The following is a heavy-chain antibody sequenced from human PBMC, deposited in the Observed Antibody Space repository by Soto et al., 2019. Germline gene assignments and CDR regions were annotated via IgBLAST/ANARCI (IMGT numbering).Heavy chain of an antibody. Sequence: SEPLSLTCTVSGRSISSSSYYWGWIRQPPGKGLEWIGSIYYSGSTYYNPSLKSRVTISVDTSKNQFSLKLSSVTAADTAVYFWGGSIFGGKRGDYYGMDVWVQGTTVT. CDR3: GGSIFGGKRGDYYGMDV. CDR1: GRSISSSSYY. D-gene: IGHD3-3*01. CDR2: IYYSGST. J-gene: IGHJ6*02. V-gene: IGHV4-39*01.